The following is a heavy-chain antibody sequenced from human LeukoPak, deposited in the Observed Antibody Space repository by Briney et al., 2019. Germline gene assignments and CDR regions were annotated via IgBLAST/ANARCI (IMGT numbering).Heavy chain of an antibody. Sequence: GSLRLSCAASGFSFSTYWMSWVRQAPGKGLEWVACVNEDESKKYYVDSVKGRFTISRDNAKNSLYLQMNSLRAEDTAIYYCARDGGSGWYSDYWGQGTLVTVPS. J-gene: IGHJ4*02. D-gene: IGHD6-19*01. CDR1: GFSFSTYW. CDR3: ARDGGSGWYSDY. CDR2: VNEDESKK. V-gene: IGHV3-7*01.